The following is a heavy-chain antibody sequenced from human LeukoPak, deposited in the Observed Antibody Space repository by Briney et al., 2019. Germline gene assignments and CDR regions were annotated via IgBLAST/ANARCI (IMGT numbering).Heavy chain of an antibody. J-gene: IGHJ4*02. D-gene: IGHD3-9*01. V-gene: IGHV3-74*01. CDR2: INSDGSST. CDR3: ARGERYDILTGYYI. Sequence: PGGSLRLSCAASGFTFSSYWMHWVSQAQGKGLVWVSRINSDGSSTSYADSVKGRFTISRDNAKNTLYLQMNSLRAEDTAVYYCARGERYDILTGYYIWGQGTLVTVSS. CDR1: GFTFSSYW.